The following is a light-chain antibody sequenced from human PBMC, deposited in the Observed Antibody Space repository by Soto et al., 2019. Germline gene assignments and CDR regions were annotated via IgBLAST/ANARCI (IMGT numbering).Light chain of an antibody. CDR1: SSDIGAYNF. CDR3: SSLTSSDSWV. CDR2: GVS. Sequence: QSVLTQPASVSGSPGQSITISCTGTSSDIGAYNFVSWYQQHPGKAPKLMIYGVSNRPSGVSNRFSGSKSGNTASLDISRLQAEDEADYYCSSLTSSDSWVFGGGTKVTVL. J-gene: IGLJ3*02. V-gene: IGLV2-14*01.